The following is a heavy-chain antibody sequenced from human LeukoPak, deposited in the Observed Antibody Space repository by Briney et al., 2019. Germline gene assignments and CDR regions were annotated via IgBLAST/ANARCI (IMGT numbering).Heavy chain of an antibody. CDR3: ARDGGGIYCSSTSCYLNWFDP. CDR2: IYYSGST. D-gene: IGHD2-2*01. J-gene: IGHJ5*02. V-gene: IGHV4-39*06. Sequence: SETLSLTCTVSGGSISSSSYYWGWIRQPPGKGLEWIGSIYYSGSTYYNPSLKSRVTISVDTSKNQFPLKLSSVTAADTAVYYCARDGGGIYCSSTSCYLNWFDPWGQGTLVTVSS. CDR1: GGSISSSSYY.